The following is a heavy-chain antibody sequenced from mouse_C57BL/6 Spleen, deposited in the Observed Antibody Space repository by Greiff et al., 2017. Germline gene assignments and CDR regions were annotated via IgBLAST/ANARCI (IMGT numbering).Heavy chain of an antibody. CDR2: IYPRSGNT. V-gene: IGHV1-81*01. D-gene: IGHD5-1*01. J-gene: IGHJ4*01. CDR1: GYTFTSYG. Sequence: QVHVKQSGAELARPGASVKLSCKASGYTFTSYGISWVKQRTGQGLEWIGEIYPRSGNTYYTEKFKGKATLTADKSSSTAYMELRSLTSEDSAVYFCARRAGTYDGYYSMDYWGQGTSVTVSS. CDR3: ARRAGTYDGYYSMDY.